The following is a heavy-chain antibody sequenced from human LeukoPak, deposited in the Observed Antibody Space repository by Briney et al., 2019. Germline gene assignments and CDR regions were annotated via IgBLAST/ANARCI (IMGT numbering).Heavy chain of an antibody. Sequence: PGGSLRLSCAASGFTFSDYYMSWIREAPGKGLEWVSSISSSVSTIYYADSVKGRFNISRDNAKNSLYLQMNSLRADDTAVYYCARRGGYSGYDWGDYYYYYMDVWGKGTTVTVSS. V-gene: IGHV3-11*04. CDR2: ISSSVSTI. CDR3: ARRGGYSGYDWGDYYYYYMDV. CDR1: GFTFSDYY. D-gene: IGHD5-12*01. J-gene: IGHJ6*03.